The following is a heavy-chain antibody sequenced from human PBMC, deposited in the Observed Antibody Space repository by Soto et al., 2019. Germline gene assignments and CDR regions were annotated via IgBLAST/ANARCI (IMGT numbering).Heavy chain of an antibody. J-gene: IGHJ6*02. CDR3: ASREGGTYGMDV. V-gene: IGHV4-30-4*01. CDR1: GGSISSGDYY. D-gene: IGHD1-26*01. Sequence: SETLPLTCAVSGGSISSGDYYWSWIRQPPGKGLEWIGYIYYSGSTYYNPSLKSRVTISVDTSKNQFSLKLSSVTAADTAVYYCASREGGTYGMDVWGQGTTVTVSS. CDR2: IYYSGST.